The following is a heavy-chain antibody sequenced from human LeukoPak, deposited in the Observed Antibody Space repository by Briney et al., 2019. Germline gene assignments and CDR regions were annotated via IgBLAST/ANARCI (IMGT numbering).Heavy chain of an antibody. CDR3: AREYYYDSSGYYPLDY. Sequence: ASVKVSCKASGYTFTGYYMHWVRQAPGQGLEWMGWINPNSGGTDYAQKFQGRVTMTSDTSISTAYMELSRLRSDDTAVYYCAREYYYDSSGYYPLDYWGQGTLVTVSS. CDR2: INPNSGGT. J-gene: IGHJ4*02. CDR1: GYTFTGYY. D-gene: IGHD3-22*01. V-gene: IGHV1-2*02.